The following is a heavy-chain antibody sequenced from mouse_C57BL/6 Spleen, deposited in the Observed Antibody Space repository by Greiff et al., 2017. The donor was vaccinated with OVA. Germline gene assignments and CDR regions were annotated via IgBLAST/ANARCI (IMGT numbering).Heavy chain of an antibody. CDR3: ARSQLGYYAMDY. D-gene: IGHD3-1*01. J-gene: IGHJ4*01. CDR2: INYDGSST. CDR1: GFTFSDYY. V-gene: IGHV5-16*01. Sequence: EVKLMESEGGLVQPGSSMKLSCTASGFTFSDYYMAWVRQVPEKGLEWVANINYDGSSTYYLDSLKSRFIISRDNAKNILYLQMSSLKSEDTATYYCARSQLGYYAMDYWGQGTSVTVSS.